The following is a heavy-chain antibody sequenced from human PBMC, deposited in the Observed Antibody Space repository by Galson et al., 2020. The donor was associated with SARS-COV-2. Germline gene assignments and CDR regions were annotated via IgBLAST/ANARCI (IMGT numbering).Heavy chain of an antibody. Sequence: GESLKISCAASGFTFSDYTMIWVRQAPGKGLEWVLSIFGSGSYRYYADSVKGRFTVSRDSAKSSLYLQMTSLGADDTAVYYCARDLGPAPMIKWYFDLWGRGALVTVSS. D-gene: IGHD3-16*01. V-gene: IGHV3-21*01. CDR3: ARDLGPAPMIKWYFDL. CDR1: GFTFSDYT. J-gene: IGHJ2*01. CDR2: IFGSGSYR.